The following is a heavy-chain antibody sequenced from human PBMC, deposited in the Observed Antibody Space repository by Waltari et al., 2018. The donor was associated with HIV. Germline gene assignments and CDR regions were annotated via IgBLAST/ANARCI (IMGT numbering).Heavy chain of an antibody. V-gene: IGHV5-51*01. Sequence: EVQLVQSGPEVKKPGESLKISCKVSGYTFTNYWIGWARQMPGKGLEWMGVIYPGDPDTRYSPSFQGQVTISADKSITTAYLQWTSLKASDTAMYYCARLKDIVVVVSLSAFDYWGQGTLVTVSS. J-gene: IGHJ4*02. CDR2: IYPGDPDT. D-gene: IGHD2-15*01. CDR1: GYTFTNYW. CDR3: ARLKDIVVVVSLSAFDY.